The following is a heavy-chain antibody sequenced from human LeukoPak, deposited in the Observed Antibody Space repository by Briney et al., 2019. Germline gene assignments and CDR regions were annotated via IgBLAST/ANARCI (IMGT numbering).Heavy chain of an antibody. CDR3: ARIYNDTSGNHNQAFDM. J-gene: IGHJ3*02. V-gene: IGHV4-34*01. D-gene: IGHD3-22*01. CDR1: GGSFSGYY. CDR2: FNLGGGT. Sequence: SETLSLTCAVYGGSFSGYYWSWIRQPPGRGLEWIGEFNLGGGTNYNPSLRSRLTISVDAAKSQASLKLSSVTPVDTALYYCARIYNDTSGNHNQAFDMWGQGTMVTVPS.